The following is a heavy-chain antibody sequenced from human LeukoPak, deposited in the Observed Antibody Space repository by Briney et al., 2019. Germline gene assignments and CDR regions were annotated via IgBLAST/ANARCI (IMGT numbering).Heavy chain of an antibody. CDR2: FFPGDSDT. V-gene: IGHV5-51*01. Sequence: GESLKISCQGSGDSFTSYWSGGVGQLPGKGLEGLGIFFPGDSDTRYSPSFQGQVTTSADKTISTAYLQWSSLKASDTAMYYSARRYCGGDCYYNAFDIWGQGTMVTVSS. CDR3: ARRYCGGDCYYNAFDI. CDR1: GDSFTSYW. D-gene: IGHD2-21*02. J-gene: IGHJ3*02.